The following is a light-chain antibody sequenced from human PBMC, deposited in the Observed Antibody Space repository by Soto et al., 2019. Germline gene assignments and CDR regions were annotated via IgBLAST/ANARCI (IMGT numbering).Light chain of an antibody. CDR3: HQAHTFPHT. Sequence: IQMTQSPSSVSASVGDTVTITCRANQDLDQWLAWYQQKPGKAPKLLIYGVSSLERGVPSRFSGSRSGTDFTLTISSLQPEDVATHYCHQAHTFPHTFGPGTRV. V-gene: IGKV1D-12*01. CDR2: GVS. J-gene: IGKJ3*01. CDR1: QDLDQW.